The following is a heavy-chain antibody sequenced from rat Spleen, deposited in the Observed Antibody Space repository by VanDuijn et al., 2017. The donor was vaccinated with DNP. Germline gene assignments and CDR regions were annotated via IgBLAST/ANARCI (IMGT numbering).Heavy chain of an antibody. CDR2: ITGGSGIT. CDR3: ARVGDLHDGGDGDVLDA. D-gene: IGHD1-12*02. Sequence: EVQLVESGGGLVQPGRSMKLSCRASGFTLSSSDMAWVRQTPTMGLEWIASITGGSGITSYPDSVKGRFTISRDDAKNTLSLQMNSLRSEDTATYYCARVGDLHDGGDGDVLDAWGQGTSVTVSS. V-gene: IGHV5-25*01. J-gene: IGHJ4*01. CDR1: GFTLSSSD.